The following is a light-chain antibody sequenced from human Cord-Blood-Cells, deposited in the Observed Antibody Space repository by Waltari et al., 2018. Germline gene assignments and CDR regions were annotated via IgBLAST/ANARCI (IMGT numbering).Light chain of an antibody. J-gene: IGKJ2*03. CDR2: EAS. CDR1: QSVSSY. V-gene: IGKV3-11*01. CDR3: QQRSNWPPGYS. Sequence: EIVVTQSPATLSVSPGGRATLSCRASQSVSSYLAWYQQKPGQAPRLLIYEASNRATGIPARFSGSGSGTDFTLTISSLEPEDFAVYYCQQRSNWPPGYSFGQGTKLEIK.